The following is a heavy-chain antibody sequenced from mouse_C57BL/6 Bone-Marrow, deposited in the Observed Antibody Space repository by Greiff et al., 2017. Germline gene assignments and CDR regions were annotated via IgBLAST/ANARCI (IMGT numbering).Heavy chain of an antibody. Sequence: LVRPGSSVKMSCTTSGYSFTSYGINWVKQRPGQGLEWIGYIYIGNGYTEYNEKFKGKATLTSDTSSSTAYMQLSSLTSEDSAIYFCANLGRYYAMDYWGQGTSVTVSS. CDR3: ANLGRYYAMDY. D-gene: IGHD4-1*01. CDR2: IYIGNGYT. V-gene: IGHV1-58*01. J-gene: IGHJ4*01. CDR1: GYSFTSYG.